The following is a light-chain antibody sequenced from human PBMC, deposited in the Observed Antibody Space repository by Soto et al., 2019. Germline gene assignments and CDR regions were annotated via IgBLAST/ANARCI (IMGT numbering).Light chain of an antibody. Sequence: DRGMTRSPSKLSVSPGKRATLSCRASQNVSRNLAWYQQKPGQAPRLLIYAASSRATDIPARYSGSGYGTEFTLTISSLQSEDFATYYCQQYNNLPITFGQGTRLEIK. CDR2: AAS. CDR1: QNVSRN. J-gene: IGKJ5*01. V-gene: IGKV3-15*01. CDR3: QQYNNLPIT.